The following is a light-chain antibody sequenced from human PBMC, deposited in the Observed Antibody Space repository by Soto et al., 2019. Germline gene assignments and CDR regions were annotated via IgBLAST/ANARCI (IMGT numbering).Light chain of an antibody. CDR3: QQANSFPRT. CDR2: AAS. Sequence: DIQMTQSPSSVSASVGDRVTITCRASQDISVWLAWYQQKPGKAPKLLIYAASNLQTGVPSRFSGSGSGTEFTLTISSLQPEDFETYYCQQANSFPRTFGRGTKVDIX. CDR1: QDISVW. V-gene: IGKV1D-12*01. J-gene: IGKJ3*01.